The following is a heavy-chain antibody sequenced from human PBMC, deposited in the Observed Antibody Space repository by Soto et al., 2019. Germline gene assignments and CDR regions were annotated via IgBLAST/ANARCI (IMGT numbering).Heavy chain of an antibody. D-gene: IGHD3-3*01. J-gene: IGHJ6*02. V-gene: IGHV3-74*01. CDR2: INSDGSTT. Sequence: EVQLVESGGGLLQPGGSLRLSCAASGFTFSNYWMNWVRQAPGKGLVWVSRINSDGSTTNYADSVKGRFTISRDNAKNTLHLQMKSLRADDTVVYYCARIDFCSGMDDWGQGTTVTVSS. CDR3: ARIDFCSGMDD. CDR1: GFTFSNYW.